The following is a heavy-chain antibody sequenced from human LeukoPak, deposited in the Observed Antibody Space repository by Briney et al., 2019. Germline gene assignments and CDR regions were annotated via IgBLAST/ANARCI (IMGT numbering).Heavy chain of an antibody. Sequence: GAPVKVSCKASGYIFTDYYMHWVRQAPGQELGWMGRINPNSGGTNYAQKFQGRVTMTRDTSISTAYTELSSLRSEDTATYYCASDRLSIAATGMRYWGQGTLVTVSS. CDR3: ASDRLSIAATGMRY. V-gene: IGHV1/OR15-1*01. CDR2: INPNSGGT. D-gene: IGHD6-13*01. J-gene: IGHJ4*02. CDR1: GYIFTDYY.